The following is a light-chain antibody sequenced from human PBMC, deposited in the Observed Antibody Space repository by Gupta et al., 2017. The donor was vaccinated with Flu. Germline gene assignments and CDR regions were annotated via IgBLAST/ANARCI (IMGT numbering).Light chain of an antibody. J-gene: IGLJ3*02. Sequence: QPVVTQEPSLTVSPGGTVTLTCDSSTGAVTSGNYPNWFQQKPVQPPMALIYSTSNKHSWTPARFSGSLLGDKAALTLSGVQPEDEADYYCLHYLPAGQFDWVFGGGTKLTVL. V-gene: IGLV7-43*01. CDR3: LHYLPAGQFDWV. CDR2: STS. CDR1: TGAVTSGNY.